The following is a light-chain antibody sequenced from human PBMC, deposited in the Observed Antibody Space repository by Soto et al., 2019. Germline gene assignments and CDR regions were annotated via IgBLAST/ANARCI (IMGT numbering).Light chain of an antibody. CDR2: DTF. Sequence: EIVLPQSPATLSLSPGERAPLSCRASQSVSNWLGWYQQKPGQAPRLLIYDTFNRATGIPARFSGSGSRADFPPTISSLAAEDSADYYYQQYGSSGTFGQGTKGEIK. CDR1: QSVSNW. V-gene: IGKV3-11*01. CDR3: QQYGSSGT. J-gene: IGKJ1*01.